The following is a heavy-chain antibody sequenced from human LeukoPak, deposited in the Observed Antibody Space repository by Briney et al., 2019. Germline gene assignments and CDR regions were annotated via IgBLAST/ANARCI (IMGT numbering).Heavy chain of an antibody. CDR1: GRAMSGYY. Sequence: SETLSLTCSVSGRAMSGYYWGWIRQPPGKGLEWIGYIYYSGNTNYDPSLKSRVTILVDTSKNLFSLRLSSVTAADTAVYYCARLRGLDCTTTSCSRLDAFDIWGQGTLVTVSS. CDR3: ARLRGLDCTTTSCSRLDAFDI. CDR2: IYYSGNT. V-gene: IGHV4-59*08. J-gene: IGHJ4*02. D-gene: IGHD2-2*01.